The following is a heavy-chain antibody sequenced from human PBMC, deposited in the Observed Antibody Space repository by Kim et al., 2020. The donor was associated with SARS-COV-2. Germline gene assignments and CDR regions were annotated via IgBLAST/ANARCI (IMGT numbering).Heavy chain of an antibody. D-gene: IGHD6-19*01. Sequence: GGSLRLSCAASGYTFSRSWMTWVRQAPGKGLEWVANIKQDESEKYYVDSVKGRFTISRDNAKNSLYLQMNSLRAEDTAVYYCARVKYSSAWLIDYWGQGT. CDR3: ARVKYSSAWLIDY. CDR2: IKQDESEK. V-gene: IGHV3-7*01. J-gene: IGHJ4*02. CDR1: GYTFSRSW.